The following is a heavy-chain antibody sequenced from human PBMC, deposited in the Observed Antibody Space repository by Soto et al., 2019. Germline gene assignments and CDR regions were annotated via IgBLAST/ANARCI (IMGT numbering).Heavy chain of an antibody. CDR3: ARLAPGSGSDH. Sequence: GGSLRLSCTASGFTFSDYSMGWVRQAAGKGLERLSGISARGYTYYADSVKGRFTISRDNAKNTLHLQLNSLRGEDTAVYFCARLAPGSGSDHWGQGTLVTVSS. V-gene: IGHV3-23*01. J-gene: IGHJ4*02. CDR2: ISARGYT. D-gene: IGHD3-3*01. CDR1: GFTFSDYS.